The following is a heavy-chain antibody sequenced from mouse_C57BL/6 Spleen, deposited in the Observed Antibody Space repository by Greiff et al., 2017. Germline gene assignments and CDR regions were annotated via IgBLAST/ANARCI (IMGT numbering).Heavy chain of an antibody. CDR1: GYTFTSYW. V-gene: IGHV1-72*01. Sequence: QVQLQQSGAELVKPGASVKLSCKASGYTFTSYWMHWVKQRPGRGLEWIGRIDPNSGGTKYNEKFKSKATLTVDKPSSTAYMQLSSLTSEDSAVYYCARETSSTVVASNWVMDYWGQGTTLTVSS. J-gene: IGHJ2*01. CDR3: ARETSSTVVASNWVMDY. D-gene: IGHD1-1*01. CDR2: IDPNSGGT.